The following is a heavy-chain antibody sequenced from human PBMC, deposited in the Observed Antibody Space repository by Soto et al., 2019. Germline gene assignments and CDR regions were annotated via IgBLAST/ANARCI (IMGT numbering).Heavy chain of an antibody. CDR3: TTGSVVVIWRTNDY. J-gene: IGHJ4*02. D-gene: IGHD3-22*01. Sequence: SETLSLTCTVSRGSISSYDWSWIRQPPGKGLEWIGYIYYSGSTNYNPSLKSRVTISVDTSKNQFSLKLSSVTAADTAVYYCTTGSVVVIWRTNDYWGQGTLVTVSS. CDR1: RGSISSYD. CDR2: IYYSGST. V-gene: IGHV4-59*01.